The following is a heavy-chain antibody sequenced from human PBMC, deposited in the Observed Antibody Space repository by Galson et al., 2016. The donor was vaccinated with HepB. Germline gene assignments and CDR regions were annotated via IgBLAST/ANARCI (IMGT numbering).Heavy chain of an antibody. V-gene: IGHV4-39*01. CDR1: GASIGSGGYY. Sequence: SETLSLTCTVSGASIGSGGYYWGWIRQPPGKVLEWIGNIHYSGATFYNPSLRSRVTMSVDTSKSQFSLKLTSLTAADTAVYYCARRHTSGWPRDAFEFWGPGTLVTVSP. CDR3: ARRHTSGWPRDAFEF. CDR2: IHYSGAT. J-gene: IGHJ3*01. D-gene: IGHD6-19*01.